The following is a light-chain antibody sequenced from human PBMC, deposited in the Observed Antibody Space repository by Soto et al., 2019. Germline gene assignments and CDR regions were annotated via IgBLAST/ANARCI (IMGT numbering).Light chain of an antibody. CDR3: QQYGSSQWT. CDR1: QSVSSSY. J-gene: IGKJ1*01. Sequence: EIVLTQSPGTPSLSPGERATLSCRASQSVSSSYLVWHQQKPGQAPRLLIYAASRRAAGIPDRFSGSGSGTDFTLTISRLEPEDFAVYYCQQYGSSQWTLGQGTKVDIK. CDR2: AAS. V-gene: IGKV3-20*01.